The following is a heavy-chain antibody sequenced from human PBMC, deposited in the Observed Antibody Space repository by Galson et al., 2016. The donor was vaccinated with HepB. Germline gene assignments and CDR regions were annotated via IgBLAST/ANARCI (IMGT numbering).Heavy chain of an antibody. CDR3: ARRFSNYVGETWYHHHHHYYMDV. D-gene: IGHD4-11*01. Sequence: SETLSLTCAVYGGSFSGYYWSWIRQPPGKGLEWIGEINHSGSTNYNPCLKSRVTISVDPSKNQFSLKLSSVTAADTAVYYCARRFSNYVGETWYHHHHHYYMDVWGKGTTVTVSS. CDR2: INHSGST. CDR1: GGSFSGYY. V-gene: IGHV4-34*01. J-gene: IGHJ6*03.